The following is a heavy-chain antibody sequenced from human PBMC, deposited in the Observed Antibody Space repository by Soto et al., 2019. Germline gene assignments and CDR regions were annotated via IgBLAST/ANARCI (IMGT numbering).Heavy chain of an antibody. CDR1: GDSITRSNFY. Sequence: SETLSLTCTVSGDSITRSNFYWGWIRQPPGKGLEWLGSIFYSGSTFYNPALRSRVTFSVDTSKNHFSLKLSSVTAADTAVYYCARHKTTMLTVVSAFDPWGQGTRVTVSS. CDR2: IFYSGST. J-gene: IGHJ5*02. D-gene: IGHD3-22*01. CDR3: ARHKTTMLTVVSAFDP. V-gene: IGHV4-39*02.